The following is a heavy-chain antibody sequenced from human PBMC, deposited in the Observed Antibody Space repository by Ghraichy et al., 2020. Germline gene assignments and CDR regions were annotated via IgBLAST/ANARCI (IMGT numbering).Heavy chain of an antibody. V-gene: IGHV4-39*01. D-gene: IGHD3-10*01. J-gene: IGHJ5*02. CDR2: IFFSGST. CDR3: ARLGGTKGFFDP. CDR1: GGSIISLNYY. Sequence: TLSLTCTVSGGSIISLNYYWGWIRQPPGKGLEWIGSIFFSGSTNYNPSLKRRVTISVDTTKNQFSLKLNSVTSADTSVYYCARLGGTKGFFDPWGQGTLVTVAS.